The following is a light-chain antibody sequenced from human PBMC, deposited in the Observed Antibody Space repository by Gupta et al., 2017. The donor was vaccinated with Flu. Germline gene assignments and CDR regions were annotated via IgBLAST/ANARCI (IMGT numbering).Light chain of an antibody. Sequence: SLGERAAITCKSSQSVLYSYKNKNYLAWYQQKPGQPPKLLIYLASTREYGVPDRFSGRGSGTDFTLTVSVQHAEDVAVYYFQQADNTPRTFGQGTQVEIK. V-gene: IGKV4-1*01. CDR2: LAS. J-gene: IGKJ1*01. CDR3: QQADNTPRT. CDR1: QSVLYSYKNKNY.